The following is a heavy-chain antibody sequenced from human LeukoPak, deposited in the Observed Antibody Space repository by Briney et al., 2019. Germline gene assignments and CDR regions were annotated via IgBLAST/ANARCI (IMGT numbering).Heavy chain of an antibody. CDR3: ARDSLLSSGRLYQRPNWFDP. Sequence: APVKLSCKASGYTFTSSGISWGRRAPGQGLEWMGWISAYNGKTNYAQKLQGRVTMTTDTSTSTAYMELRSLRSDDTAVYYCARDSLLSSGRLYQRPNWFDPWGQGTLVTVSS. D-gene: IGHD6-19*01. CDR1: GYTFTSSG. J-gene: IGHJ5*02. V-gene: IGHV1-18*01. CDR2: ISAYNGKT.